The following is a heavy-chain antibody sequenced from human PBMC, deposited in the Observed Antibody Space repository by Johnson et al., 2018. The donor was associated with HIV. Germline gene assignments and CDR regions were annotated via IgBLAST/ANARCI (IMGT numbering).Heavy chain of an antibody. CDR1: GFTFSSYW. V-gene: IGHV3-74*01. CDR2: INSDGSST. D-gene: IGHD6-6*01. CDR3: ARDRKWVAARSGDAFDI. Sequence: VQLVESGGGVVQPGRSLRLSCAASGFTFSSYWMHWVRQAPGKGLVWVSRINSDGSSTRYADSVKGRFPISRDNAKNTLYLQMNSLRAEDTAVYYCARDRKWVAARSGDAFDIWGQGTMVTVSS. J-gene: IGHJ3*02.